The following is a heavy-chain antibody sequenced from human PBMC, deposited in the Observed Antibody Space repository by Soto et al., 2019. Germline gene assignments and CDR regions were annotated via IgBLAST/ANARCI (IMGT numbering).Heavy chain of an antibody. D-gene: IGHD6-19*01. CDR1: GFTFSSYG. CDR2: IWYDGSNK. CDR3: ARDSPVAGIDY. Sequence: TGGSLRLSCAASGFTFSSYGMHWVRQAPGKGLEWVAVIWYDGSNKFYADSVKGRFTISRYNSKNTLYLQMNSLTAEYTAVYYCARDSPVAGIDYWGHGTLVTVSS. V-gene: IGHV3-33*01. J-gene: IGHJ4*01.